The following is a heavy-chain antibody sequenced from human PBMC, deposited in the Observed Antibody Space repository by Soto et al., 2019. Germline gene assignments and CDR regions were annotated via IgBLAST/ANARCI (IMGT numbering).Heavy chain of an antibody. V-gene: IGHV3-48*03. Sequence: GGSLRLSCAASRFTFSTYEMNWVRQAPGKGLEWVSYISSSGNTVYYADSVKGRFTISRDNTRNSLYLQMNSLRDEDTALYYCVRYCSTTLCNGVATRTFDYWGQGTLVTASS. CDR1: RFTFSTYE. CDR3: VRYCSTTLCNGVATRTFDY. J-gene: IGHJ4*02. CDR2: ISSSGNTV. D-gene: IGHD2-2*01.